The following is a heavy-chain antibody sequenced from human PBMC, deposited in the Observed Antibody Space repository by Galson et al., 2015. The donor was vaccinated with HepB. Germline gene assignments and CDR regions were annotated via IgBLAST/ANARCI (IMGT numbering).Heavy chain of an antibody. Sequence: SVKVSCKASGYTFTSYGISWVRQAPGQGLEWMGWISAYNGNTNYAQKLQGRVTMTTDTFTSTAYMELRSLRSDDTAVYYCARVDHGDPTGGYWGQGTLVTVSS. CDR2: ISAYNGNT. D-gene: IGHD4-17*01. J-gene: IGHJ4*02. CDR1: GYTFTSYG. CDR3: ARVDHGDPTGGY. V-gene: IGHV1-18*01.